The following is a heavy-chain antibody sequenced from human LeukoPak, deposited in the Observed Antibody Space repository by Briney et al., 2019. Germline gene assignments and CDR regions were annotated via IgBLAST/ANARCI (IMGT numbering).Heavy chain of an antibody. CDR1: GFTFGSHA. CDR2: IRDSGET. CDR3: ARDRAVTQDWVEFDP. V-gene: IGHV3-66*03. J-gene: IGHJ5*02. D-gene: IGHD4-17*01. Sequence: GGSLRLSCEASGFTFGSHAMYWVRQAPGKGLEWVSLIRDSGETFYADSVKGRFTISRDNSKNTMYLQMNRLRVEDTAVYFCARDRAVTQDWVEFDPWGQGTLVTVSS.